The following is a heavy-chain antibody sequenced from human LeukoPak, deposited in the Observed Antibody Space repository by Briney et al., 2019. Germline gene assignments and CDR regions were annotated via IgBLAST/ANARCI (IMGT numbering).Heavy chain of an antibody. D-gene: IGHD3-9*01. J-gene: IGHJ4*02. CDR2: INHSGST. Sequence: SETLSLTCAVYGGSFSGYYWSWIRQPPGKGLEWIGEINHSGSTNYNPSLKSRVTISVDTSKNQFSLKLSSVTAADTAVYYCARAPREERYFDLLPPLDYWGQGTLVTVSS. CDR1: GGSFSGYY. CDR3: ARAPREERYFDLLPPLDY. V-gene: IGHV4-34*01.